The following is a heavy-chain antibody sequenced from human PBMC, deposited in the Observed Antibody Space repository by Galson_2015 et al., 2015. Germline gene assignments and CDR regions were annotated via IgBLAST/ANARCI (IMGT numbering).Heavy chain of an antibody. J-gene: IGHJ6*02. CDR2: IFISSSYI. Sequence: SLRLSCAASGFTFNSYSMNWVRQAPGKGLEWVSSIFISSSYIYYADSVKGRFIISRDDAKNSLYLQMNSLRAEDTAVYYCARDNQPSVYYYGMDVWVPGTTVTVSS. CDR1: GFTFNSYS. V-gene: IGHV3-21*01. D-gene: IGHD1-14*01. CDR3: ARDNQPSVYYYGMDV.